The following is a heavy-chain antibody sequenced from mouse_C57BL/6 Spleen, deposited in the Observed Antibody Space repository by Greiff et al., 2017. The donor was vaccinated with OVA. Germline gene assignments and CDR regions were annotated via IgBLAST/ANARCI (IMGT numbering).Heavy chain of an antibody. CDR3: ARGTYGNCIDY. Sequence: VQLQQSGPELVKPGASVKIPCKASGYTFTDYNMDWVKQSHGQSLEWIGDINPNTGGTIYNQKFKGKATLTVDKSSSTAYMELRSLTSENTAVYYCARGTYGNCIDYWDKGTTLTVSS. CDR2: INPNTGGT. V-gene: IGHV1-18*01. CDR1: GYTFTDYN. J-gene: IGHJ2*01. D-gene: IGHD2-1*01.